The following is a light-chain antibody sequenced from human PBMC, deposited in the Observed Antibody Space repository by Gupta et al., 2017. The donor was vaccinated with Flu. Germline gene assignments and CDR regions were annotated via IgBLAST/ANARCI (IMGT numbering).Light chain of an antibody. J-gene: IGKJ2*01. Sequence: DIQMAQSPSTLSASVGDRVTITCRASQSIDTWLAWYQQRPGKAPKLLIYEASTLYSGVPSRFSGSASGTEFTLTISSLQPDDFVTYYCQQYKTPLHTFGQGTRVGTK. CDR3: QQYKTPLHT. CDR2: EAS. CDR1: QSIDTW. V-gene: IGKV1-5*03.